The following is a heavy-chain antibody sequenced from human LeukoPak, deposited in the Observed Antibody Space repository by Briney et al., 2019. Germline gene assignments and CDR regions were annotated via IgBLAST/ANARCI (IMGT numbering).Heavy chain of an antibody. CDR3: ARHRDYYDT. CDR2: IYSSGSA. CDR1: GASINNNF. D-gene: IGHD3-22*01. Sequence: SETLSLTCTVSGASINNNFWTWIRQPPRKELEWIGYIYSSGSANYNPSLKSRVIISGDTSKNQISLNLTSVTAADTAVYFCARHRDYYDTWGHGTLVTVSS. J-gene: IGHJ4*01. V-gene: IGHV4-59*08.